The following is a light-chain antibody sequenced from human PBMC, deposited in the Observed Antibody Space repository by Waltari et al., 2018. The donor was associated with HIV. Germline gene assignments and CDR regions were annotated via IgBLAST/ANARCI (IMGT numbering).Light chain of an antibody. J-gene: IGKJ4*01. CDR2: ASS. V-gene: IGKV1-27*01. CDR3: QKYNTALT. CDR1: QGISNY. Sequence: DIQMTQSPSSLSASVGDRVTITCRASQGISNYLAWYQQKPGKAPKLLIYASSTLQSGVPSRFGGSRSGTEFTLTISSLQPEDVATYYCQKYNTALTFGGGTRVEIK.